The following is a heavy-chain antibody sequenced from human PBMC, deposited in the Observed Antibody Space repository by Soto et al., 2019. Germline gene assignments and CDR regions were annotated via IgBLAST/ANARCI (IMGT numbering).Heavy chain of an antibody. D-gene: IGHD4-4*01. V-gene: IGHV4-59*02. CDR2: TSYTGNT. J-gene: IGHJ5*02. Sequence: SETPFLTRFCSGCSVTSYHLGWIPQVPGKGLEWIAYTSYTGNTNYNPSLQSRVTISLDTSKNQLSLKLTSMTAADTAVYYCERDMHAGFTNYFDPWGQGTLVTVSS. CDR1: GCSVTSYH. CDR3: ERDMHAGFTNYFDP.